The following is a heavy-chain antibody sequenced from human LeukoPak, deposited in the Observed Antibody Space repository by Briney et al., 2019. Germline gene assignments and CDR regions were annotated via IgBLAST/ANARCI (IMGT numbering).Heavy chain of an antibody. D-gene: IGHD1-26*01. CDR1: GGSITSTNR. J-gene: IGHJ4*02. CDR3: SRESGPFCPFGY. V-gene: IGHV4-4*02. Sequence: PSETLSLTCGVSGGSITSTNRWSWVRQPPGQGLEWIGEISLRGRTNYNPSLNSRVTMSLDESKNQLSLNLTSVTAADTAIYYCSRESGPFCPFGYWGQGTLVTVPS. CDR2: ISLRGRT.